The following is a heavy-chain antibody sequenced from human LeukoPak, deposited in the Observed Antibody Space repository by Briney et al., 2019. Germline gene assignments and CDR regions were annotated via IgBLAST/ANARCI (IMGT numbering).Heavy chain of an antibody. CDR3: ARVKHDYGAKADAFDI. V-gene: IGHV1-2*02. Sequence: ASVKVSCKASGYTFTGYYMHWVRQAPGQGLGWMGWINPNSGGTNYAQKFQGRVTMTRDTSISTAYMELSRLSSDDTAVYYCARVKHDYGAKADAFDIWGQGTMVTVSS. CDR2: INPNSGGT. CDR1: GYTFTGYY. J-gene: IGHJ3*02. D-gene: IGHD4-23*01.